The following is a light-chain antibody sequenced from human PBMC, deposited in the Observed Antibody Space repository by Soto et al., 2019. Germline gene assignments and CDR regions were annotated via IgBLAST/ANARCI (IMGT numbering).Light chain of an antibody. Sequence: EIVMTQSPATLSVSPGERATLSWRASPDFGNHLAWYQQKPGQAPRLLMYGVSTRATGVPARFSGSGSGTEFTLTISSLQSEDFAVYYCQQYNNWPPATFGQGTKVEIK. CDR1: PDFGNH. CDR2: GVS. CDR3: QQYNNWPPAT. J-gene: IGKJ1*01. V-gene: IGKV3-15*01.